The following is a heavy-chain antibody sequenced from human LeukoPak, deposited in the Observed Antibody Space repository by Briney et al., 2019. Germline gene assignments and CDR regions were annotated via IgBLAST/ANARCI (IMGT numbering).Heavy chain of an antibody. CDR2: INPNSGGT. D-gene: IGHD3-16*02. V-gene: IGHV1-2*06. CDR3: ARGGPYEYVWGSYRPFDY. CDR1: GYTFTAYG. J-gene: IGHJ4*02. Sequence: GASVKVSCKASGYTFTAYGITWVRQAPGQGLEWMGRINPNSGGTNYAQKFQGRVTMTRDTSISTAYMELSRLRSDDTAVFYCARGGPYEYVWGSYRPFDYWGQGTLVTVSS.